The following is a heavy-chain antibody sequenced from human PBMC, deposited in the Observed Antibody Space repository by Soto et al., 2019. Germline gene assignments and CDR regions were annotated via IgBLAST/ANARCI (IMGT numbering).Heavy chain of an antibody. D-gene: IGHD2-15*01. CDR2: IYSKAGKM. CDR3: ARDIAFDIDY. Sequence: QVHLLQSGAEVQKPGASVKVSCKTSGYTFNDFGITWVRQAPGLGLEWLGWIYSKAGKMXFAPKFQNRVIMTTDTXXXXXXXXXXXXXXXXXXXXXCARDIAFDIDYWGQGTLVTVS. V-gene: IGHV1-18*01. CDR1: GYTFNDFG. J-gene: IGHJ4*02.